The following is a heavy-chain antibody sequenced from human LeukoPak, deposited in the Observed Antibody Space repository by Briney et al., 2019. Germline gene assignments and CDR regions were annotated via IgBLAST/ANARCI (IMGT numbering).Heavy chain of an antibody. CDR1: GFTFSDYH. Sequence: GGSLRLSCAASGFTFSDYHMSWIRQAPGKGLEWVSYISSSGSTIYYADSVKGRFTISRDNAKNSLYLQMNSLRAEDTAVYYCARDRDPYCSSTSCYTPDYWGQGTLVTVSS. CDR2: ISSSGSTI. CDR3: ARDRDPYCSSTSCYTPDY. J-gene: IGHJ4*02. V-gene: IGHV3-11*01. D-gene: IGHD2-2*02.